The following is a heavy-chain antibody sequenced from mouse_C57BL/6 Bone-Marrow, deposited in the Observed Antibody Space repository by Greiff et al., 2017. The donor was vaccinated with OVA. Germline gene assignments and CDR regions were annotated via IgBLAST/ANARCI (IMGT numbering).Heavy chain of an antibody. J-gene: IGHJ2*01. CDR2: INPSSGYT. V-gene: IGHV1-7*01. D-gene: IGHD1-1*01. Sequence: VKLMESGAELAKPGASVKLSCKASGYTFTSYWMHWVKQRPGKGLEWIGYINPSSGYTKYNQKFKDKATLTTDKSSSTAYMHLSILTYEDSAVYYCARENGISYWDYWGKGTTLTVSS. CDR1: GYTFTSYW. CDR3: ARENGISYWDY.